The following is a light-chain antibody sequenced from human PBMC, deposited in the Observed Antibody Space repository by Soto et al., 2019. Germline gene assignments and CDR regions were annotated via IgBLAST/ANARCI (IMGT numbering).Light chain of an antibody. Sequence: QSVLTQPASVSGSPGQSITISCTGTSSDVGSYNLVSWYQQHPGKAPKLMIYEVSKRPSGVSNRFSGSKSGNTASLTISGLQAEDEADYYCCSYAGSSTLYVFGTGNKATVL. CDR2: EVS. CDR3: CSYAGSSTLYV. CDR1: SSDVGSYNL. V-gene: IGLV2-23*02. J-gene: IGLJ1*01.